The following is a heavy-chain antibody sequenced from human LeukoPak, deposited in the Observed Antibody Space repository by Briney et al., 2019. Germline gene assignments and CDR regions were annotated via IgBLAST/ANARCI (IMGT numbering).Heavy chain of an antibody. CDR3: VGGYGWLPDY. Sequence: GGSLRLSCAGYGITLSELWMNWVRQVPGRGLEWVANIKQDGSEKKYVDSVKGRFTISRDNAKNSVYLQMNSLRVDDTAVYYCVGGYGWLPDYWGQGALVTVSS. CDR1: GITLSELW. CDR2: IKQDGSEK. D-gene: IGHD6-19*01. V-gene: IGHV3-7*04. J-gene: IGHJ4*02.